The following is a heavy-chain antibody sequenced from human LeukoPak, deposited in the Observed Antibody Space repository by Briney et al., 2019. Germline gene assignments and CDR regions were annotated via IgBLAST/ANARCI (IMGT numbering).Heavy chain of an antibody. Sequence: PGGSLRLSCAASGFTFSHYGMHWVRQAPGKGLQWAAIIWYDGSNKYYAESVMGRFTISRDNSKNTVYLQMNSLRVEDTAVYYCAKVIREVDMSHDYWGQGALVTVSS. D-gene: IGHD5-24*01. J-gene: IGHJ4*02. CDR3: AKVIREVDMSHDY. CDR2: IWYDGSNK. CDR1: GFTFSHYG. V-gene: IGHV3-33*06.